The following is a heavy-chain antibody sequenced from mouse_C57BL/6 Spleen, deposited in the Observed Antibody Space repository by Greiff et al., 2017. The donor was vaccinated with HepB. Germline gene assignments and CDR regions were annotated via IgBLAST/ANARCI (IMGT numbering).Heavy chain of an antibody. V-gene: IGHV5-17*01. CDR1: GFTFSDYG. CDR3: ARTHSNYGEGYAMDY. CDR2: ISSGSSTI. J-gene: IGHJ4*01. Sequence: EVNVVESGGGLVKPGGSLKLSCAASGFTFSDYGMHWVRQAPEKGLEWVAYISSGSSTIYYADTVKGRFTISRDNAKNTLFLQMTSLRSEDTAMYYCARTHSNYGEGYAMDYWGQGTSVTVSS. D-gene: IGHD2-5*01.